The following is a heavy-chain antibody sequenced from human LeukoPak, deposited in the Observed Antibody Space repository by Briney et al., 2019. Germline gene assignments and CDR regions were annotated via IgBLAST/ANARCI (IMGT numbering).Heavy chain of an antibody. J-gene: IGHJ6*02. CDR1: GFTFSTYS. CDR3: ARVRYGELDV. V-gene: IGHV3-21*04. CDR2: ISGSSIYI. D-gene: IGHD4-17*01. Sequence: GGSLRLSCAASGFTFSTYSMNWVRQAPGKGLEWVSSISGSSIYIYYADSVKGRFTISRDNAKNSLYLQMNSLRAEDTAVYYCARVRYGELDVWGQGTTVTVSS.